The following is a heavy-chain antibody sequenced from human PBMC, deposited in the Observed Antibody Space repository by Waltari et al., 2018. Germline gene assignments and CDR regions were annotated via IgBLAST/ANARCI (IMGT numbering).Heavy chain of an antibody. CDR3: AKDRMGGGCFDY. Sequence: EVQLLESGGGLVQPGGSLRLSCAASGFTFSSYAMSWVRQAPGKGLEWVSVIYSGGSSTYYADSVKGRFTISRDNSKNTLYLQMNSLRAEDTAVYYCAKDRMGGGCFDYWGQGTLVTVSS. CDR2: IYSGGSST. D-gene: IGHD3-16*01. CDR1: GFTFSSYA. J-gene: IGHJ4*02. V-gene: IGHV3-23*03.